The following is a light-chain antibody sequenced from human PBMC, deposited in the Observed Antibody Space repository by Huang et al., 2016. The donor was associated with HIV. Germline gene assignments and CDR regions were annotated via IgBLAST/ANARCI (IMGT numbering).Light chain of an antibody. CDR3: QQLINYPVT. CDR1: QVIYSY. V-gene: IGKV1-9*01. Sequence: IQLTQSPSSLSASVGDRVTITCLASQVIYSYLAWYQQQPGKAPKLRIYAASTLQSGVPSRCSGSGSGTDFTLTISSLRPEDFATYYCQQLINYPVTFGGGTKVEIK. J-gene: IGKJ4*01. CDR2: AAS.